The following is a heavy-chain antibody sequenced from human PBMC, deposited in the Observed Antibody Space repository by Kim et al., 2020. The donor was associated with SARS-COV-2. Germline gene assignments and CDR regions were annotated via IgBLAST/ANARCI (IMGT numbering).Heavy chain of an antibody. V-gene: IGHV4-34*01. CDR3: ARGRRITLVRGVTNFDY. D-gene: IGHD3-10*01. CDR1: GGSFSGYY. CDR2: INHSGRT. Sequence: SETLSLTCGVYGGSFSGYYWSWIRQPPGNGLEWIGEINHSGRTNYNPSLKSRVTISVDTSKNQFSLKLSSVTAADTAVYYCARGRRITLVRGVTNFDYWGQGTLVTVSA. J-gene: IGHJ4*02.